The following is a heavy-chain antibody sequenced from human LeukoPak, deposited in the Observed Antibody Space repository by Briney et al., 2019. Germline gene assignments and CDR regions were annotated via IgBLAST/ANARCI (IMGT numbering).Heavy chain of an antibody. CDR2: SCPSGST. J-gene: IGHJ4*02. V-gene: IGHV4-38-2*01. Sequence: AETLCLSCAASGYSVSSAYIWSWIREPPGAGLELIGSSCPSGSTYYKYSVRSRLFISMDASKNPFSLRLSCVSAADLAIYYCAGRPESPITGFDCWGRGSLVAVSS. CDR1: GYSVSSAYI. D-gene: IGHD1-14*01. CDR3: AGRPESPITGFDC.